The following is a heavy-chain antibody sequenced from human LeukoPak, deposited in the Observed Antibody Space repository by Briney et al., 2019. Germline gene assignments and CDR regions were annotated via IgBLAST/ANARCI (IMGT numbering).Heavy chain of an antibody. V-gene: IGHV4-59*01. Sequence: PSETLSLTCTVSGGSTSGYYWSWTRQSPGRGLDSFGYVHSNGDTNYNPSFKSRVTISLDTSKNQFSLRLTSVTAADTAVYYCVKYNRSPTVYALDIWGQGTMVTVSS. CDR1: GGSTSGYY. D-gene: IGHD1-14*01. CDR2: VHSNGDT. CDR3: VKYNRSPTVYALDI. J-gene: IGHJ3*02.